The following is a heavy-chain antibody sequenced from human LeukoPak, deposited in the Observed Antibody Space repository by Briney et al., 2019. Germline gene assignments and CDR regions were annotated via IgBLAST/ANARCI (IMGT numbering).Heavy chain of an antibody. CDR1: GGSISSYY. Sequence: PSETLSLTCTVSGGSISSYYWSWIRQPPGKGLEWIRYIYYSGSTNYNPSLKSRVTISVDTSKNQFSLKLSSVTAADTAVYYCARGGYCSSTSCYGHAFDIWGQGTMVTVSS. CDR3: ARGGYCSSTSCYGHAFDI. V-gene: IGHV4-59*01. D-gene: IGHD2-2*01. J-gene: IGHJ3*02. CDR2: IYYSGST.